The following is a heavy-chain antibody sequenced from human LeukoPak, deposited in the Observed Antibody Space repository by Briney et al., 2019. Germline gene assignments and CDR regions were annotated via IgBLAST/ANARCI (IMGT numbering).Heavy chain of an antibody. CDR1: GFTFDDYA. V-gene: IGHV3-9*01. J-gene: IGHJ4*02. D-gene: IGHD5-24*01. Sequence: GGSLRLSCAASGFTFDDYAMHWVRQAPGKGLEWVSGISWNSGSIGNADSVKGRFTISRDNAKNSLYLQMNSLRAEDTALYYCAKDFNGMATIIGFDYWGQGTLVTVSS. CDR3: AKDFNGMATIIGFDY. CDR2: ISWNSGSI.